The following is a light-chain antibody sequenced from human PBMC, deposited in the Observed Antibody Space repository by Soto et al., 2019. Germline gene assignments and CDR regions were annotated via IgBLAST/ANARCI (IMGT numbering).Light chain of an antibody. Sequence: EIVMTQSPATLSVSPGERATLSCRASQSVSGNLAWYQQNPGQAPRLLIYGASTRATGIPATFSGSGSGTEFTLTISSLQSEDFAVYYCQQYNNWPPTFGQGTKVEIK. CDR3: QQYNNWPPT. J-gene: IGKJ1*01. V-gene: IGKV3D-15*01. CDR2: GAS. CDR1: QSVSGN.